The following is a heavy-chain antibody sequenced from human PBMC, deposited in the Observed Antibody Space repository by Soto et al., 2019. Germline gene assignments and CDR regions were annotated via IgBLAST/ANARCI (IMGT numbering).Heavy chain of an antibody. V-gene: IGHV4-31*03. D-gene: IGHD2-2*01. Sequence: SETLSLTCTVSGGSISSGGYYWSWIRQHPGKGLEWIGYIYYSGSTYYNPSLKSRVTISVDTSKNQFSLKLSSVTAADTAVYYCARVEYCSSTSCYDYYYYYMDVWGKGTTVTVSS. J-gene: IGHJ6*03. CDR2: IYYSGST. CDR3: ARVEYCSSTSCYDYYYYYMDV. CDR1: GGSISSGGYY.